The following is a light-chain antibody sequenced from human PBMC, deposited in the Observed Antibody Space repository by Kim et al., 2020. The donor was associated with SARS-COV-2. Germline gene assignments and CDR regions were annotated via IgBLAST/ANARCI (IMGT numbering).Light chain of an antibody. J-gene: IGLJ2*01. V-gene: IGLV6-57*03. CDR1: SGVIDHNY. Sequence: GMTETISCARRSGVIDHNYVNWYQQRPGGVPTAVIYEDDQRPSGVSDRFSGSIDNSSNSASLTISGLRTQDEADYYCQSYNRDNVLFGGGTKVTVL. CDR2: EDD. CDR3: QSYNRDNVL.